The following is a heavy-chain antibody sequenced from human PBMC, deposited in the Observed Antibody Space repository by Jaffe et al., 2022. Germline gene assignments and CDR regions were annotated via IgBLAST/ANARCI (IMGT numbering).Heavy chain of an antibody. CDR1: GVSISSGGYS. Sequence: QLQLQESGSGLVKPSQTLSLTCAVSGVSISSGGYSWGWVRQPPGMGLEWIGCIYCSGSTYYNPSLKSRVTLSVDRSKNQFSLKLSSVTAADTAVYYCAGTEDGGSRDYWGQGTLVTVSS. CDR2: IYCSGST. D-gene: IGHD3-16*01. V-gene: IGHV4-30-2*01. CDR3: AGTEDGGSRDY. J-gene: IGHJ4*02.